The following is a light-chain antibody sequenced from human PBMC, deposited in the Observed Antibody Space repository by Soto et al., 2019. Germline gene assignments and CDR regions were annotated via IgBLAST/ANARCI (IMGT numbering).Light chain of an antibody. CDR3: QQYGSIPWT. CDR2: SAS. V-gene: IGKV3-15*01. J-gene: IGKJ1*01. CDR1: QSVNNN. Sequence: EIVMTQSPVTLSVSPGEIATLSCTASQSVNNNVAWYQQKPGHTPRLLIYSASIGATGTPARFSGSGSGTDFTLTISSLEPEDFAVYYCQQYGSIPWTFGQGTKVDIK.